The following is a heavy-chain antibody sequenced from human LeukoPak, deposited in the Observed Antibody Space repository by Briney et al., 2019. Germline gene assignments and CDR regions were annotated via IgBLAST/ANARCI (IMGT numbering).Heavy chain of an antibody. D-gene: IGHD1-26*01. J-gene: IGHJ4*02. V-gene: IGHV3-21*01. CDR2: ISSSSSYI. Sequence: PGGSLRLSCAASGFTFSSYSMNWVRQAPGKGLEWVSSISSSSSYIYYADSVKGRFTISRDNAKNSLYLQMNSLRAEDTAVYYCARDLSWDSGSYPIDYWGQGTLVTVSS. CDR3: ARDLSWDSGSYPIDY. CDR1: GFTFSSYS.